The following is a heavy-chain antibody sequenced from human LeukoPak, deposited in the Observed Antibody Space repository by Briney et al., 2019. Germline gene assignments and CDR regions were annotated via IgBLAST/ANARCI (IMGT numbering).Heavy chain of an antibody. CDR1: GFTFSSYS. J-gene: IGHJ4*02. CDR2: ISSSSYI. CDR3: ARGPFRLGELSLLLEFSGYYFDY. V-gene: IGHV3-21*01. Sequence: GGSLRLSCAASGFTFSSYSMNWVRQAPGKGLEWVSSISSSSYIYYADSVKGRFTISRDNAKNSLYLQMNSLRAEDTAVYYCARGPFRLGELSLLLEFSGYYFDYWGQGTLVTVSS. D-gene: IGHD3-16*02.